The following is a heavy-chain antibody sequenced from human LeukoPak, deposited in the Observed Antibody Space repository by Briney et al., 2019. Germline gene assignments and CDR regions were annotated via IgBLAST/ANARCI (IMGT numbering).Heavy chain of an antibody. V-gene: IGHV4-34*01. J-gene: IGHJ5*02. D-gene: IGHD6-13*01. CDR3: ARDIGSGQQLPQGDWFDP. CDR1: GGSFSGYY. Sequence: SETLSLTCAVYGGSFSGYYWSWLRQPPGEGLEWIGDINHSGSTNYNPSLKSRVTISVDTSKNQFSLKLSSVTAADTAVYYCARDIGSGQQLPQGDWFDPWGQGTLVTVSS. CDR2: INHSGST.